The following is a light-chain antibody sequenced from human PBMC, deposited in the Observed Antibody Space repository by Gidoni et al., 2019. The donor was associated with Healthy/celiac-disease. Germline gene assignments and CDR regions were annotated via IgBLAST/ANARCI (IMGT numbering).Light chain of an antibody. Sequence: QSVMTQPPSVSGAPGQRVTISCTASSSNIGAGYDVHWYQQLPGTAPKLLIYGNSNRPSGVPDRFSVSKSGTSASLAITGLQAEDEADYYCQSYDSSLSGYVFGTGTKVTVL. V-gene: IGLV1-40*01. CDR3: QSYDSSLSGYV. CDR2: GNS. J-gene: IGLJ1*01. CDR1: SSNIGAGYD.